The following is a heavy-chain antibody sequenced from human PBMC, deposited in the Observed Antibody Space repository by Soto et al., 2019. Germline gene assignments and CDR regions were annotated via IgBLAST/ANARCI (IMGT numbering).Heavy chain of an antibody. CDR2: IYHSGST. V-gene: IGHV4-30-2*01. CDR1: GGSIGSGGYS. J-gene: IGHJ5*02. CDR3: ARAYYDFWSGYYTGGWFDP. D-gene: IGHD3-3*01. Sequence: TLSLTCAVSGGSIGSGGYSWSWIRQPPGKGLEWIGYIYHSGSTYYNPSLKSRVTISVDRSKNQFSLKLSSVTAADTAVYYCARAYYDFWSGYYTGGWFDPWGQGTLVTVSS.